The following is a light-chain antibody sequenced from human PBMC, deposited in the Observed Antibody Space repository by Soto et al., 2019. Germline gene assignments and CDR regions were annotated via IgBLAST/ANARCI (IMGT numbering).Light chain of an antibody. V-gene: IGLV2-14*01. CDR3: SSYTSSSTLYV. J-gene: IGLJ1*01. Sequence: QSVLTQPASVSGSPGQSISLSRTGTSSDVGGYNYVSWYQQHPGKAPKLMIYDVSNRPSGVSSRFSGSKSGNTASLTISGLQAEDEADYYCSSYTSSSTLYVFGTGTKVTVL. CDR2: DVS. CDR1: SSDVGGYNY.